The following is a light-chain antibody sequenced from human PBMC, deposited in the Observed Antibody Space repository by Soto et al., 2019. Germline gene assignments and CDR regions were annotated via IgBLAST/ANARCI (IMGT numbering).Light chain of an antibody. V-gene: IGLV1-47*02. CDR3: VAWDDSLSGLV. CDR1: SSNIGSNY. CDR2: NTN. J-gene: IGLJ2*01. Sequence: QSVLTQPPSESGTPGQRVTICGSGSSSNIGSNYVYWYQQLPGTAPRVLIYNTNQRPSGVPDRFSGSKSATSASLAISGLRSEDDADYHCVAWDDSLSGLVFGGGTKLTVL.